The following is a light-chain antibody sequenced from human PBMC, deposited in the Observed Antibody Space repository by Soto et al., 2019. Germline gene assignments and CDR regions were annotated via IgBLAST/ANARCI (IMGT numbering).Light chain of an antibody. J-gene: IGKJ2*01. V-gene: IGKV1-5*03. CDR2: KAS. Sequence: DIQMTQSPSTLSASVGDRVTITCRASHSISSYLTWYQQKPGKAPKLLIYKASNLESGVPSRFSGSGSGTEFTLTISSLQPDDFAAYYCQQYNSYPYTFGQGTKLEIK. CDR1: HSISSY. CDR3: QQYNSYPYT.